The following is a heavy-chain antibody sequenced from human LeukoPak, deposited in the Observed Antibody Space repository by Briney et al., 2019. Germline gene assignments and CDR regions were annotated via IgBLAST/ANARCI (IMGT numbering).Heavy chain of an antibody. Sequence: GGSLRLSCAASGFTFSSYSMNWVRQAPGKGLEWVSYISSSRNHILYADSVKGRLTSSRDNAKDSLYLQMNSLIAEDTAVYYCASDPYYYDSSGYYGEGFGYWGQGTLVTVSS. CDR1: GFTFSSYS. J-gene: IGHJ4*02. CDR2: ISSSRNHI. V-gene: IGHV3-21*01. CDR3: ASDPYYYDSSGYYGEGFGY. D-gene: IGHD3-22*01.